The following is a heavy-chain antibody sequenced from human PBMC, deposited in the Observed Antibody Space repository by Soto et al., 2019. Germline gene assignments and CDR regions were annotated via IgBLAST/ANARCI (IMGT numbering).Heavy chain of an antibody. J-gene: IGHJ4*02. CDR2: IYRTGST. Sequence: LTCAVSGGSFTSNNWWTWVRQPPGQGLEWIGEIYRTGSTNYNPSLKSRVTISLDKSENQFSLKVTSLTAADTAVYYCASRDPGTSVDYWGQGTLVTAPQ. CDR1: GGSFTSNNW. D-gene: IGHD1-7*01. V-gene: IGHV4-4*02. CDR3: ASRDPGTSVDY.